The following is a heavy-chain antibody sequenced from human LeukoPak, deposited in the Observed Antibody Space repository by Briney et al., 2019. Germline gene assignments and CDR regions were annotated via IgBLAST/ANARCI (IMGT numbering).Heavy chain of an antibody. CDR2: IKQDGSEK. V-gene: IGHV3-7*01. J-gene: IGHJ3*02. D-gene: IGHD6-13*01. Sequence: GGSLRLSCAASGFTFSSYWMSWVRQAPGKGLEWVANIKQDGSEKYYVDSVKGRFTISRDNAKNSLYLQMNSLRAEDTAVYNCARGSVSSSWYAGDAFDIWGQGTMVTVSS. CDR1: GFTFSSYW. CDR3: ARGSVSSSWYAGDAFDI.